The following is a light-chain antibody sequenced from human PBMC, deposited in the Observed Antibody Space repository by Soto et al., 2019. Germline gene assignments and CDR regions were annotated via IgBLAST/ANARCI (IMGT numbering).Light chain of an antibody. J-gene: IGKJ3*01. Sequence: EIVMTQSPATPSVSPGERATLSCRASQSISSNLAWYQQKPGQAPRLLIYGASTRATGIPARFSGSGSGTEFTLTISNLQSEDFAVYHCQQYNNWPLFTFGPGTKVDIK. CDR2: GAS. V-gene: IGKV3-15*01. CDR1: QSISSN. CDR3: QQYNNWPLFT.